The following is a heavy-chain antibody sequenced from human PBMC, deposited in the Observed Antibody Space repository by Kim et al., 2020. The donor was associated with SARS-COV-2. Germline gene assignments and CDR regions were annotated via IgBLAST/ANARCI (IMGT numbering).Heavy chain of an antibody. CDR3: ARSRGPVVPAAIGFDYYYYYMDV. CDR1: GGSISSYY. CDR2: IYYSGST. V-gene: IGHV4-59*08. J-gene: IGHJ6*03. D-gene: IGHD2-2*01. Sequence: SETLSLTCTVSGGSISSYYWSWIRQPPGKGLEWIGYIYYSGSTNYNPSLKSRVTISVDTSKNQFSLKLSSVTAADTAVYYCARSRGPVVPAAIGFDYYYYYMDVWGKGTTVTVSS.